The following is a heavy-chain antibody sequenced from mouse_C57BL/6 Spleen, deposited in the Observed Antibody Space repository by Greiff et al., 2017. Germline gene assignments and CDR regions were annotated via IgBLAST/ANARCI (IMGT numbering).Heavy chain of an antibody. D-gene: IGHD1-1*01. Sequence: QVQLQQPGAELVKPGASVKLSCKASGYTFTSYWMHWVKQRPGQGLEWIGMIHPNSGSTNYNEKFKSMATLTVDKSSSTAYMQLSSLTSEDSAVYYCASSTVEVDYWGQGTTLTVSS. J-gene: IGHJ2*01. V-gene: IGHV1-64*01. CDR1: GYTFTSYW. CDR3: ASSTVEVDY. CDR2: IHPNSGST.